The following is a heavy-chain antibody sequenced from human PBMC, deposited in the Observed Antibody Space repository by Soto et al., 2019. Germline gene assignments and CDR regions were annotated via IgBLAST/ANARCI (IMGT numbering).Heavy chain of an antibody. J-gene: IGHJ4*02. CDR1: GGTFSSYA. CDR3: AREQVEMATITTVFDY. Sequence: SVKVSCKASGGTFSSYAISWVRQAPGQGLEWMGGIIPIFGTANYAQKFQGRVTITADESTSTAYMELSSLRSEDTAVYYCAREQVEMATITTVFDYWGQGTLVTVSS. D-gene: IGHD5-12*01. CDR2: IIPIFGTA. V-gene: IGHV1-69*13.